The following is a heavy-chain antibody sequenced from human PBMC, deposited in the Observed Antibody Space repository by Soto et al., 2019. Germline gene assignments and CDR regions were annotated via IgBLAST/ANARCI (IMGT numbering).Heavy chain of an antibody. Sequence: EVQMVESGGGLVQPGGSLRLSCAASGFTFSSYEMNWVRQAPGKGLEWVSYISSSGSTIYYADSVKGRFTISRDNAKNSLYLQMNSLRAEDTAVYYCARFPYSSSSGRGYWGQGTLVTVSS. CDR2: ISSSGSTI. D-gene: IGHD6-6*01. J-gene: IGHJ4*02. CDR1: GFTFSSYE. CDR3: ARFPYSSSSGRGY. V-gene: IGHV3-48*03.